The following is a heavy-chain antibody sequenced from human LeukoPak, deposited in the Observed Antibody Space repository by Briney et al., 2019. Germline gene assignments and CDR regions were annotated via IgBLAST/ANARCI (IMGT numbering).Heavy chain of an antibody. Sequence: PGGSLRLSCAASGFTFSSYAMSWVRQAPGKGLEWVSAISGSGGSTYYADSVKGRFTISRDNSKNTLYLQMNSLRAEDTAVYYCAKDSEMYYDILTGYSSWGQGTLVTVSS. J-gene: IGHJ5*02. CDR1: GFTFSSYA. V-gene: IGHV3-23*01. D-gene: IGHD3-9*01. CDR3: AKDSEMYYDILTGYSS. CDR2: ISGSGGST.